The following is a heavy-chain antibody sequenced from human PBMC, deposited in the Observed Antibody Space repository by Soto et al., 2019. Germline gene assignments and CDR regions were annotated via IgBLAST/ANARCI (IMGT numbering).Heavy chain of an antibody. CDR2: ISGSGGST. D-gene: IGHD2-15*01. Sequence: GGSLRLSCAASGFTFSSYAMSWVRQAPGKGLEWVSAISGSGGSTYYADSVKGRFTISRDNSKNTLYLQMNSLRAEDTAVYYCAKGPGYCSGGSCRLLNYWGQGTLVTVSS. CDR1: GFTFSSYA. J-gene: IGHJ4*02. V-gene: IGHV3-23*01. CDR3: AKGPGYCSGGSCRLLNY.